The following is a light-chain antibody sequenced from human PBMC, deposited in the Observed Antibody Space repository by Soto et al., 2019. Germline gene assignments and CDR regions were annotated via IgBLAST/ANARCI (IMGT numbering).Light chain of an antibody. CDR1: QSFNSIY. V-gene: IGKV3-20*01. J-gene: IGKJ1*01. CDR2: GAS. Sequence: EIVLTQSPGTLSLSPGAIATLSCRASQSFNSIYLAWYQQKPGQAPRLLIYGASSRATGIPDRFSGSGSGTDFTLTISRLEPEDFAVYYCHQYDSWTFGQGTKVDI. CDR3: HQYDSWT.